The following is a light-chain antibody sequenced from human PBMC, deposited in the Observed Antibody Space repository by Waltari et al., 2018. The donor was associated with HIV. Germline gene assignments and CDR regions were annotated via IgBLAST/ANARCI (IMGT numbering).Light chain of an antibody. Sequence: QSLLAQPRSVSGSPGQRVNISCSGSKSNVRNNYVYWYQQVPGVAPKLRIYRNNQRPSGVPDRFSGSKSGTSASLAISGLRTEDEGDYYCAAWDDRLSGRLFGGGTK. CDR1: KSNVRNNY. CDR3: AAWDDRLSGRL. J-gene: IGLJ2*01. CDR2: RNN. V-gene: IGLV1-47*01.